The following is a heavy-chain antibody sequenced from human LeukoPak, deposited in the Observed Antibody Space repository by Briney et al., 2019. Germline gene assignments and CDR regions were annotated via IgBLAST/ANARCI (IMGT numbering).Heavy chain of an antibody. V-gene: IGHV4-59*01. J-gene: IGHJ4*02. Sequence: SETLSLTCTVSGGSISSYYWSWIRQPPGKGLEWIGYIYYSGSTNYNPSLKSRVTISVDTSKNQFSLKLSSVTAADTAVYYCAILSPVVPAANYWGQGTLVTVSS. CDR1: GGSISSYY. CDR2: IYYSGST. D-gene: IGHD2-2*01. CDR3: AILSPVVPAANY.